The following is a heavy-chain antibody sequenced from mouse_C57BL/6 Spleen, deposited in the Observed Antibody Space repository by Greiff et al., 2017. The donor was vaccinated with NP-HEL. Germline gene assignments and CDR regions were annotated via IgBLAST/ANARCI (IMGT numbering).Heavy chain of an antibody. Sequence: VQLKESGPGLVKPSQSLSLTCSVTGYSITSGYYWNWIRQFPGNKLEWMGYISYDGSNNYNPSLKNRISITRDTSKNQFFLKLNSVTTEDTATYYCARDKLLDYWGQGTSVTVSS. CDR3: ARDKLLDY. J-gene: IGHJ4*01. CDR1: GYSITSGYY. V-gene: IGHV3-6*01. CDR2: ISYDGSN.